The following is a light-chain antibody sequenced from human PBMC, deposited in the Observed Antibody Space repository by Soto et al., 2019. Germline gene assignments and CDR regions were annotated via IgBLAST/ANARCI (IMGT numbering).Light chain of an antibody. V-gene: IGKV3-20*01. CDR2: GAS. CDR1: QSVSSNY. CDR3: QQFGSSSPSWT. J-gene: IGKJ1*01. Sequence: DTVLTQSPGTLSVSPGDRATLSCRASQSVSSNYVSWYQQKPGQAPRLLMYGASTRATGIPDRFSGSGSGTDFTFTVSSLEPEAFAVYYCQQFGSSSPSWTFGQGTKVEIK.